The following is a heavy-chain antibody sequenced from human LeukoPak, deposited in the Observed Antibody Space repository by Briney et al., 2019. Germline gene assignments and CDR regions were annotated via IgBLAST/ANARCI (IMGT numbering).Heavy chain of an antibody. CDR3: ARDVYGDNYFDL. CDR2: IKQDGSQK. D-gene: IGHD4-17*01. CDR1: GFTFSRFW. Sequence: GGSLRLSCAASGFTFSRFWMSWVRQAPGKGLEWVANIKQDGSQKYYVDSVKGRFTISRDNAKNSLYLQMNSLRVEDTALYYCARDVYGDNYFDLWGQGTLVTVSS. V-gene: IGHV3-7*05. J-gene: IGHJ4*02.